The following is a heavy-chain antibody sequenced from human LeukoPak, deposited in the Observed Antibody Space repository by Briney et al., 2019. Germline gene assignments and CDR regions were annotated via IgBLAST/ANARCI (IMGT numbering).Heavy chain of an antibody. V-gene: IGHV3-13*01. Sequence: SGGSLRLSCAASGFTFSNYDIHWVRQATGKGLEWVSAIGSAGDTYYPGSVKGRFTISRENAKNSFYLQMNSLRAGDTAVYYCARVTGGNARGFYGMDVWGQGTTVTVSS. D-gene: IGHD4-23*01. CDR1: GFTFSNYD. CDR2: IGSAGDT. J-gene: IGHJ6*02. CDR3: ARVTGGNARGFYGMDV.